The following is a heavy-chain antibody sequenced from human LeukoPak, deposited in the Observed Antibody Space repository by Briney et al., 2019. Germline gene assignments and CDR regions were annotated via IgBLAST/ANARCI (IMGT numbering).Heavy chain of an antibody. CDR1: GFTFSSYS. J-gene: IGHJ3*02. V-gene: IGHV3-21*01. CDR3: AREMAACSGGSCASWADAFDI. Sequence: GGSLRLSCAASGFTFSSYSMNWVRQAPGKGLEWVSSISSSSSYIYYADSVKGRFTISRDNAKNSLYLQMNSLRAEDTAVYYCAREMAACSGGSCASWADAFDIWGQGTMVTVSS. D-gene: IGHD2-15*01. CDR2: ISSSSSYI.